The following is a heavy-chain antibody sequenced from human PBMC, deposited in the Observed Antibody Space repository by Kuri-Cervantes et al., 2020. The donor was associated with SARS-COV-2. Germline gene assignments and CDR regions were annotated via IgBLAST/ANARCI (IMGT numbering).Heavy chain of an antibody. Sequence: GGSLRLSCAASGFTFSSYAMSWVRQAPGKGLEWVSGINWNGGSTGYADSVKGRFTISRDNAKNSLYLQMNSLRAEDTALYHCARGPYYYDTSGSWWFDPWGQGTLVTVSS. CDR2: INWNGGST. V-gene: IGHV3-20*01. D-gene: IGHD3-22*01. CDR1: GFTFSSYA. J-gene: IGHJ5*02. CDR3: ARGPYYYDTSGSWWFDP.